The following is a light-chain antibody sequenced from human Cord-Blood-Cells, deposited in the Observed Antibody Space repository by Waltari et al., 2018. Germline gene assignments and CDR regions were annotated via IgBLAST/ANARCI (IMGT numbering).Light chain of an antibody. V-gene: IGLV2-14*01. J-gene: IGLJ1*01. CDR3: SSYTSSSTPYV. Sequence: QSALTQPASVSGSPGQSITISCTGTSSDVGGYNYVYWYQQHPGKAPKLMNYEVSERPSGVSNRFAGSEAGNTASLTISGLQTEDEADYYCSSYTSSSTPYVFGTGTKVTVL. CDR2: EVS. CDR1: SSDVGGYNY.